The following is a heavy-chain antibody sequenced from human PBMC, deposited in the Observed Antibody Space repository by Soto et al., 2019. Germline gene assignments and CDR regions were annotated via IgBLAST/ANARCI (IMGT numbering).Heavy chain of an antibody. J-gene: IGHJ5*02. V-gene: IGHV3-23*01. CDR3: VKNSGWFNT. CDR2: IDGSGGIT. Sequence: GSLRLSCAASGFTSGTTDMSWVRQAPGEGLAWVSTIDGSGGITYYAESVKGRFTISRDNSRNTVYLQINSLRGDDMALYYCVKNSGWFNTWGQGALVTVSS. D-gene: IGHD3-10*01. CDR1: GFTSGTTD.